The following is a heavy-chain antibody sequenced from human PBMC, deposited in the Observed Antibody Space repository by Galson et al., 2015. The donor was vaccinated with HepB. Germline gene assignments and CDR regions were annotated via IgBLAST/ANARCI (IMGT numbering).Heavy chain of an antibody. Sequence: LSLTCAVSGASISSGHYSWNWIRQPPGKGLEWIGFIYYSGSTYYSPSLNGRVTISLEKSKNQFSLKLSSVTAADTAVYYCARDQASRFWSGYYTPPPAAYVDVWGKGTTVTVSS. V-gene: IGHV4-30-4*07. J-gene: IGHJ6*03. CDR1: GASISSGHYS. D-gene: IGHD3-3*01. CDR3: ARDQASRFWSGYYTPPPAAYVDV. CDR2: IYYSGST.